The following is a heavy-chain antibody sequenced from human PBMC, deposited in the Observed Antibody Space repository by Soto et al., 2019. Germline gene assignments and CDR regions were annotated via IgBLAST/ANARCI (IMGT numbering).Heavy chain of an antibody. CDR2: INPSGGST. CDR1: GYTFISYY. V-gene: IGHV1-46*01. CDR3: ARDGALGENYYYYGMDV. J-gene: IGHJ6*02. Sequence: GASVKVSCKASGYTFISYYMHWVRQAPGQGLEWKGKINPSGGSTNYAQKFQGRVTMTRDTSTSTVYMELSSLRSEDTAVYYCARDGALGENYYYYGMDVWGQGTTVTVSS. D-gene: IGHD3-16*01.